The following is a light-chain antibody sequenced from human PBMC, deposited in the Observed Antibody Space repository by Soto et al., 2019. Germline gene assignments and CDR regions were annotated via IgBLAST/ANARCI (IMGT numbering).Light chain of an antibody. J-gene: IGKJ5*01. Sequence: EIVMTQSPSTLSVSPGERATLSCRVSQSISDKLAWYQQKPGQPPRLLIYDTSTRATGIPARFSGSGSGTEFTLTINSLQSEDLAVYYCQQRSNWPPPITFGQGTQLEIK. CDR3: QQRSNWPPPIT. CDR1: QSISDK. CDR2: DTS. V-gene: IGKV3-15*01.